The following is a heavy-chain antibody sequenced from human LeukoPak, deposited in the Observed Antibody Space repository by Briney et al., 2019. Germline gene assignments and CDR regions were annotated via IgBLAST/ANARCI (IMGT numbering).Heavy chain of an antibody. J-gene: IGHJ4*02. CDR1: GGSISSSSYY. D-gene: IGHD6-19*01. CDR2: IYYSGST. V-gene: IGHV4-39*01. CDR3: AKTTVAAHEAFDY. Sequence: SETLSLTCTVSGGSISSSSYYWGWIRRPPGKGLEWIGSIYYSGSTYYNPSLKSRVTISVDTSKNQFSLKLSSVTAADTAVYYCAKTTVAAHEAFDYWGQGTLVTVSS.